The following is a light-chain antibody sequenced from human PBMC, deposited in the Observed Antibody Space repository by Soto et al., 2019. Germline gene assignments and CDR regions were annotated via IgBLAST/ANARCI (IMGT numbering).Light chain of an antibody. CDR3: CSYAGSRTYVL. CDR2: EGN. CDR1: SSDVGSYNL. Sequence: QSVLTQPASVSGSPGQSITISCTGTSSDVGSYNLVSWYQQHPGKAPKLVIYEGNEWPSGVSDRFSGSKSGNTASLTISGLQAEDEADYYCCSYAGSRTYVLFGGGTKVTVL. J-gene: IGLJ2*01. V-gene: IGLV2-23*01.